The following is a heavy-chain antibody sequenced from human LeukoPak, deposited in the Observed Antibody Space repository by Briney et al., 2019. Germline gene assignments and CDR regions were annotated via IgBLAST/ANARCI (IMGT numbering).Heavy chain of an antibody. J-gene: IGHJ5*02. CDR3: AKKPPDSSGWYWFDP. D-gene: IGHD6-19*01. CDR1: GFTFSSYA. CDR2: ISYDGSNK. Sequence: GRSLRLSCAASGFTFSSYAMHWVRQAPGKGLEWVAVISYDGSNKYYADSVKGRFTISRDNSKDTLYLQMNSLRAEGTAVYYCAKKPPDSSGWYWFDPWGQGTLVTVSS. V-gene: IGHV3-30-3*02.